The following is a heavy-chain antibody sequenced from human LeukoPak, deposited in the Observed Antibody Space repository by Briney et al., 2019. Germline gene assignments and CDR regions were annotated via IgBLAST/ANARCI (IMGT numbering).Heavy chain of an antibody. CDR2: INSDGSST. CDR3: ARVRDRWAVAGPLDY. Sequence: GGSLRLSCAASGFTFSSYWMHWVRQAPGKGLVWVSRINSDGSSTSYADSVKGRFTISRDNAKNTLYLQMNSLRAEDTAVYYCARVRDRWAVAGPLDYWGQGTLVTVSS. J-gene: IGHJ4*02. D-gene: IGHD6-19*01. CDR1: GFTFSSYW. V-gene: IGHV3-74*01.